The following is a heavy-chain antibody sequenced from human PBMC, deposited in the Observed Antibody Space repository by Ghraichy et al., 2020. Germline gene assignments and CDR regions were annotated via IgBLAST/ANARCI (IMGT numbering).Heavy chain of an antibody. V-gene: IGHV1-69*13. J-gene: IGHJ6*02. CDR2: IIPIFGTA. CDR1: GGTFSSYA. Sequence: SVKVSCKASGGTFSSYAISWVRQAPGQGLEWMGGIIPIFGTANYAQKFQGRVTITADESTSTAYMELSSLRSEDTAVYYCARAYSNYPGYYYYYGMDVWGQGTTVTVSS. CDR3: ARAYSNYPGYYYYYGMDV. D-gene: IGHD4-11*01.